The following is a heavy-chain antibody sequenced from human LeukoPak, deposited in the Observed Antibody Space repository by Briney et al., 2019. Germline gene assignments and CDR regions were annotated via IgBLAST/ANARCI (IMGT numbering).Heavy chain of an antibody. CDR1: GYILTELS. D-gene: IGHD3/OR15-3a*01. CDR3: ATPGPDWGDAFDI. Sequence: ASVKVSCKVSGYILTELSMHWVRQAPGKRLEWMGGFDPEDGETIYAQKFQGRVTMTEDTSTDTAYMELSSLRSEDTAVYYCATPGPDWGDAFDIWGQGTMVTVSS. V-gene: IGHV1-24*01. CDR2: FDPEDGET. J-gene: IGHJ3*02.